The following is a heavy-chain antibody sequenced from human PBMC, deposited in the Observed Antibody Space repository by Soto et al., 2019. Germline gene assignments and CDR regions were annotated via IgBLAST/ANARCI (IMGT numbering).Heavy chain of an antibody. CDR2: IWYDGSNK. J-gene: IGHJ4*02. V-gene: IGHV3-33*01. CDR1: GFTFSSYG. D-gene: IGHD3-3*01. CDR3: ARDEDFDSYYFDY. Sequence: QVQLVESGGGVVQPGRSLRLSCAASGFTFSSYGMHWVRQAPGKGLEWVAVIWYDGSNKYYADSVKGRFTISRDNSKNTLYLQMNSLRAEVTAVYYCARDEDFDSYYFDYWGQGTLVTVSS.